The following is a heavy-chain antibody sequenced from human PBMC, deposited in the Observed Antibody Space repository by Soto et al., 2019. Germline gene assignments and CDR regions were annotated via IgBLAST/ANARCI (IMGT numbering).Heavy chain of an antibody. D-gene: IGHD3-16*01. CDR1: GGSVSSGGYY. J-gene: IGHJ4*02. CDR2: IYYSGNT. Sequence: QVQLQESGPGLVKPSQTLSLTCTVSGGSVSSGGYYWSWIRQHPGKGLEWIGYIYYSGNTYYNPSHKSRVNISVDTSKKQFSLKLSSVTAADTAVYYCARVASGGESGESDYFDYWGQGTLVTVSS. CDR3: ARVASGGESGESDYFDY. V-gene: IGHV4-31*03.